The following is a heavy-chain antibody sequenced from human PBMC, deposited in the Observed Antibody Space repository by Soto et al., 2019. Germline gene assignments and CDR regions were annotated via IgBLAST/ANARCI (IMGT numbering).Heavy chain of an antibody. CDR2: ISSSGIYI. CDR1: CFSFSDSD. V-gene: IGHV3-21*01. Sequence: RFYWAGSCFSFSDSDITWVLQGPGKGLEWVYSISSSGIYIFYAESFKGRFTISIDNAGNSLYLQMNSLRFDDTSIYYCARKQTSDATVYDYFDXWGQGTLFTVSX. J-gene: IGHJ4*02. D-gene: IGHD2-2*01. CDR3: ARKQTSDATVYDYFDX.